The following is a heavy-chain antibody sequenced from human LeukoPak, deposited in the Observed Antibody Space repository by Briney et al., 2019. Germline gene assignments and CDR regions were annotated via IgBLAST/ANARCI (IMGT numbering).Heavy chain of an antibody. CDR1: GFTFSSYA. CDR3: AKDLKEAHLFGFNCFDY. CDR2: ISGSGGST. V-gene: IGHV3-23*01. Sequence: GGTLRLSCAASGFTFSSYAMNWVRQAPGKGLEWVSSISGSGGSTYYADSVKGRFTISRDNSKNTLYLQMNSLRVEDTAVYYCAKDLKEAHLFGFNCFDYWGQGTLVTVSS. D-gene: IGHD3-10*01. J-gene: IGHJ4*02.